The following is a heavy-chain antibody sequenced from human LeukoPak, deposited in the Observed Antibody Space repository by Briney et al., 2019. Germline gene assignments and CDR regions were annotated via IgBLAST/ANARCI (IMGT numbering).Heavy chain of an antibody. CDR3: ARDLNPRPHYDILTGYRPFGY. D-gene: IGHD3-9*01. V-gene: IGHV1-18*01. CDR2: ISAYNGNT. Sequence: ASVKVSCKASGYTFTSYGISWVRQAPGQGLEWMGWISAYNGNTNYAQKLQGRVTMTTDTSTSTAYMELRSLRSDDTAVYYCARDLNPRPHYDILTGYRPFGYWGQGTLVTVSS. CDR1: GYTFTSYG. J-gene: IGHJ4*02.